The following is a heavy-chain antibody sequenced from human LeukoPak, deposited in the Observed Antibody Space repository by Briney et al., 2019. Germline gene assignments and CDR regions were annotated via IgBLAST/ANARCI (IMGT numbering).Heavy chain of an antibody. Sequence: PSETLSLTCTVSGGSISSGSYYWSWIRQPAGKGLEWIGRIYTSGSTNYNPSLKSRVTISVDTSKNQFSLKLSSVTAADTAVYYCARGGELGTHYHYYYMDVWGKGTTVTVSS. V-gene: IGHV4-61*02. D-gene: IGHD3-10*01. J-gene: IGHJ6*03. CDR1: GGSISSGSYY. CDR2: IYTSGST. CDR3: ARGGELGTHYHYYYMDV.